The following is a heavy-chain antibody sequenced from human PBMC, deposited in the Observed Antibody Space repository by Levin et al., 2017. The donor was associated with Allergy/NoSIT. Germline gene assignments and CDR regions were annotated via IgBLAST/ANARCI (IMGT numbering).Heavy chain of an antibody. CDR1: GYTFTDYY. CDR3: ARGRLYYDSSAYWND. J-gene: IGHJ4*02. V-gene: IGHV1-2*02. CDR2: INPNTGGT. D-gene: IGHD3-22*01. Sequence: ASVKVSCKASGYTFTDYYIHWVRQAPGQGLEWMGWINPNTGGTNYAQKFQGRVTMTRDTSISTAYMELNRLRSDDTAVSCCARGRLYYDSSAYWNDWGQGTLVIVSS.